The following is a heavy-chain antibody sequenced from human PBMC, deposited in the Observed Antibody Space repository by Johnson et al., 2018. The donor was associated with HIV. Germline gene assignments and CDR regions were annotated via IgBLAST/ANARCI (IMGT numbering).Heavy chain of an antibody. V-gene: IGHV3-30*02. CDR3: ARDKSSGYFDAFDI. CDR2: IQYEGDTK. D-gene: IGHD3-22*01. J-gene: IGHJ3*02. CDR1: GFSFSSYG. Sequence: QVQLVESGGGVVQPGGSLRLSCAASGFSFSSYGMHWVRQAPGKGLEWVAFIQYEGDTKDYADSVKGRFNIFRDNSENTLYLQMNSLRAEDTAVYYCARDKSSGYFDAFDIWGQGTMVTVSS.